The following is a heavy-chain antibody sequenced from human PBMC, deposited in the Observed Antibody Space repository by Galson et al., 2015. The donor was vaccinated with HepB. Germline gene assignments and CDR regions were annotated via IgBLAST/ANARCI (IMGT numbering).Heavy chain of an antibody. V-gene: IGHV4-30-2*01. Sequence: TLSLTCAVSGGSISSGGYSWSWIRQPPGKGLEWIGYIYHSGSTYYNPSLKSRVTISVDRSKNQFSLKLSSVTAADTAVYYCARGAGNGSGSYYKGWFDPWGQGTLVTVSS. D-gene: IGHD3-10*01. CDR3: ARGAGNGSGSYYKGWFDP. CDR2: IYHSGST. J-gene: IGHJ5*02. CDR1: GGSISSGGYS.